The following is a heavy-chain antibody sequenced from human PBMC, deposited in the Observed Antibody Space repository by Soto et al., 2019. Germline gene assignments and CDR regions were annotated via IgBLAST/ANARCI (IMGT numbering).Heavy chain of an antibody. J-gene: IGHJ4*02. CDR3: AKESMPEHYGDTLFDY. D-gene: IGHD4-17*01. V-gene: IGHV3-23*01. CDR1: GFSFRSYA. CDR2: FSAGGRA. Sequence: QLLESGGGLIQPGGSLRLSCEASGFSFRSYALSWVRQAPGKGLEWVSTFSAGGRAYYADSVKGRFTIAKDTSKNTVILQARSLRAEDTAVYYCAKESMPEHYGDTLFDYWGQGTRVTVSS.